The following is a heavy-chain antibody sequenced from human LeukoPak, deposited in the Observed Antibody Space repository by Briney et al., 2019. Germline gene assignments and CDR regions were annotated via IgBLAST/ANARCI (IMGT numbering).Heavy chain of an antibody. J-gene: IGHJ4*02. D-gene: IGHD3-22*01. Sequence: PGGSLRLXCAASGFTFSSYWMHWVRQAPGKELVSVSRINSDGSSTSYADSVKGRFTISRDNAKNTLYLQMNSLRAEDTAVYYCARDSLYYTGVGDYFDYWGQGTLVTVSS. V-gene: IGHV3-74*01. CDR2: INSDGSST. CDR1: GFTFSSYW. CDR3: ARDSLYYTGVGDYFDY.